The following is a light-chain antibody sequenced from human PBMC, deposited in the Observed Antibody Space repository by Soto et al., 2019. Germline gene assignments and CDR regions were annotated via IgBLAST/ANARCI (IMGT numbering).Light chain of an antibody. CDR3: QQYNSYWWT. V-gene: IGKV1-5*03. CDR2: KAS. Sequence: DIQMTQSPSTLSASVGDRVTITCRASQDINMWLAWYQQKPGQAPKLLISKASNLESGVPSRFSGSGSGPEYTLTISSLQPEDFATYYCQQYNSYWWTVGQGTKVDTK. CDR1: QDINMW. J-gene: IGKJ1*01.